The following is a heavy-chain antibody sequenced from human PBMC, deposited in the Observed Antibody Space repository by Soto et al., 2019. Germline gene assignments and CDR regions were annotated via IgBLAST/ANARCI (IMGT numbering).Heavy chain of an antibody. CDR2: IYYSGST. CDR3: ARHGERSQWLVVDDYYYYGMDV. D-gene: IGHD6-19*01. CDR1: GGSISSSSYY. J-gene: IGHJ6*02. Sequence: SETLSLTCTVSGGSISSSSYYWGWIRQPPGKGLEWIGSIYYSGSTYYNPSLKSRVTISVDTSKNQFSLKLSSVTAADTAVYYCARHGERSQWLVVDDYYYYGMDVWGQGTTVTVSS. V-gene: IGHV4-39*01.